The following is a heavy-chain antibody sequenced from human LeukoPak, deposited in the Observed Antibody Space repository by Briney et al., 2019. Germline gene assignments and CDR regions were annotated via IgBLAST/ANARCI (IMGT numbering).Heavy chain of an antibody. Sequence: SETLSLTCAVYGGSFSGYYWSWIRQPPGKGLEWIGEINHRGSTNYNPSLKSRVTISVDTSKNQFSLKLSSVTAADTAVYYCARYSELVNYYYYYGMDVWGQGTTVTVSS. J-gene: IGHJ6*02. V-gene: IGHV4-34*01. CDR1: GGSFSGYY. D-gene: IGHD1-7*01. CDR2: INHRGST. CDR3: ARYSELVNYYYYYGMDV.